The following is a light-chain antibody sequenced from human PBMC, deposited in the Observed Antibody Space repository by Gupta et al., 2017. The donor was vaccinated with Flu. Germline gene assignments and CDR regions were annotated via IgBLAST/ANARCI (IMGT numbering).Light chain of an antibody. CDR3: MQALQTPRT. J-gene: IGKJ1*01. Sequence: DIVMTQSPLSLPVTPGEPASISGRSSQSLLHSDGYNSLDWYLQKPGQSPQLLTYLGSNRASGFPDRFSGSGSGTDFTLKISRVEAEDVGVDYGMQALQTPRTFGQGTKVEIK. CDR2: LGS. V-gene: IGKV2-28*01. CDR1: QSLLHSDGYNS.